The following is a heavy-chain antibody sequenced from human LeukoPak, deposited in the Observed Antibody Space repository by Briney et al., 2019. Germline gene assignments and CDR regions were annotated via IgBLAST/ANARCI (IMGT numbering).Heavy chain of an antibody. CDR1: GGTFSSYA. J-gene: IGHJ4*02. Sequence: ASVKVSCKASGGTFSSYAISWVRHAPGQGLEWMGGIIPIFGTANYAQKFQGRVTITTDESTSTAYMELSSLRSEDTAVYYCAREGVAGLNYFDYWGPGTLVTVSS. CDR3: AREGVAGLNYFDY. V-gene: IGHV1-69*05. CDR2: IIPIFGTA. D-gene: IGHD5-24*01.